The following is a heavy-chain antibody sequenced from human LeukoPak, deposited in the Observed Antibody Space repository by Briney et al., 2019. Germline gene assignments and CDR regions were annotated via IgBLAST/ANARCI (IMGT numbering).Heavy chain of an antibody. D-gene: IGHD3-10*01. Sequence: SETLSLTCAVYGGSFSGYYWSWIRQPPGKGLEWIGEINHSGSTNYNPSLKGRVTISVDTSKNQFSLKLSSVTAADTAVYYCARGQFYGSGSYPTYYYYYYGMDVWGQGTTVTVSS. V-gene: IGHV4-34*01. CDR1: GGSFSGYY. CDR2: INHSGST. J-gene: IGHJ6*02. CDR3: ARGQFYGSGSYPTYYYYYYGMDV.